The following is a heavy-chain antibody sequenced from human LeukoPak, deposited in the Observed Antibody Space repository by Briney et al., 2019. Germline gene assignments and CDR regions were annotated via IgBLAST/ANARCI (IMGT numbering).Heavy chain of an antibody. J-gene: IGHJ5*02. CDR1: GGSISSGSYY. D-gene: IGHD3-10*01. Sequence: SQTLSLTCTVSGGSISSGSYYWSWIRQPAGKGLEWIGRIYTSGSTNYNPSLKSRVTISVDTSKNQFSLKPGSVTAADPAMSYCAGEVKVPGTDWFEGWGKGTLVTVAS. V-gene: IGHV4-61*02. CDR3: AGEVKVPGTDWFEG. CDR2: IYTSGST.